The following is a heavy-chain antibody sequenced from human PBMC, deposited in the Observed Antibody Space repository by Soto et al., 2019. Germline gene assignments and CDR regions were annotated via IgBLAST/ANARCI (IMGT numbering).Heavy chain of an antibody. CDR1: GGSISSYY. CDR3: ARDLRIRGYYYDSSGYPAPAFDI. J-gene: IGHJ3*02. V-gene: IGHV4-59*01. D-gene: IGHD3-22*01. Sequence: PSETLSLTCTVSGGSISSYYWSWIRQPPGKGLEWIGYIYYSGSTNYNPSLKSRVTISVDTSKNQFSLKLSSVTAADTAVYYCARDLRIRGYYYDSSGYPAPAFDIWGQGTMVTVSS. CDR2: IYYSGST.